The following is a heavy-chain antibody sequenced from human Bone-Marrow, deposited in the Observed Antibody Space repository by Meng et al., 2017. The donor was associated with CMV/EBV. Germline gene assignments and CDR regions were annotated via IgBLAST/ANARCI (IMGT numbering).Heavy chain of an antibody. CDR1: GGSIISYY. J-gene: IGHJ3*02. CDR3: AREGRILEAFDM. CDR2: ISWSGST. Sequence: SETLSLTCTVSGGSIISYYWSWIRQPPGKRLEWIGAISWSGSTNHNPSLKSRVTMSVDTDKNQFSLKLSSVTAADTAVYYCAREGRILEAFDMWGQGTVVTVSS. V-gene: IGHV4-59*01. D-gene: IGHD3-9*01.